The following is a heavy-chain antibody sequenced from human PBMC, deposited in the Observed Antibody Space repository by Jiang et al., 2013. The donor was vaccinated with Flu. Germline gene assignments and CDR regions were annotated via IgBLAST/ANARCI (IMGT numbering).Heavy chain of an antibody. D-gene: IGHD3-22*01. CDR3: ARVWTTYYYDSSGYYRTDAFDI. CDR2: TYYRSKWYN. J-gene: IGHJ3*02. V-gene: IGHV6-1*01. Sequence: NWIRQSPSRGLEWLGRTYYRSKWYNDYAVSVKSRITINPDTSKNQFSLQLNSVTPEDTAVYYCARVWTTYYYDSSGYYRTDAFDIWGQGTMVTVSS.